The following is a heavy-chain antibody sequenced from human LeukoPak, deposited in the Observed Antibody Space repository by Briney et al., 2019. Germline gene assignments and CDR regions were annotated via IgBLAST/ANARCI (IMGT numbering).Heavy chain of an antibody. CDR1: GFTFDDYA. J-gene: IGHJ4*02. Sequence: GGSLRLSCAASGFTFDDYAMHWVRQAPGKGLEWVSGISWNSGSIGYADSVKGRFTISRDNAKNSLYLQMNSLRAEDTALYYCAKGKGTAAAGHFEYWGQGTLVTVSS. D-gene: IGHD6-13*01. CDR2: ISWNSGSI. CDR3: AKGKGTAAAGHFEY. V-gene: IGHV3-9*01.